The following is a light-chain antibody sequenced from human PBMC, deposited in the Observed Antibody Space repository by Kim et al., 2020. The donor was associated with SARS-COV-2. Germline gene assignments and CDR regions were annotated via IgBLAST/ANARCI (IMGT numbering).Light chain of an antibody. V-gene: IGLV1-44*01. J-gene: IGLJ3*02. CDR2: TNT. CDR3: ATWDDSLNGPV. Sequence: ELTQPPSASGTPGQRVSISCSGSSSNIGSNTVNWYQQLPGTAPKLLIYTNTQRPSGVPDRFSGSKSGPSASLAISGLQSEDEADYHCATWDDSLNGPVFGGGTQLTVL. CDR1: SSNIGSNT.